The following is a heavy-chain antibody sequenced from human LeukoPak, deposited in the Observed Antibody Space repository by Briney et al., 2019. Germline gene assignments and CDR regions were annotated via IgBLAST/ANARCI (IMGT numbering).Heavy chain of an antibody. CDR1: GYTSTSYV. CDR2: ITAYNVNT. Sequence: ASVKVSCKASGYTSTSYVISLLRQAPEQVLEWMGWITAYNVNTNYAQKLQGRVTMTTDTSTSTAYMELRSLRSDDTAVYYCARGEAYYDFWSGYQEYFQHWGQGTLVTVSS. D-gene: IGHD3-3*01. V-gene: IGHV1-18*01. CDR3: ARGEAYYDFWSGYQEYFQH. J-gene: IGHJ1*01.